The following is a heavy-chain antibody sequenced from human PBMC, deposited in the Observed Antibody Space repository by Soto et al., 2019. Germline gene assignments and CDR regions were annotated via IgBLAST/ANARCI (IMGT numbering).Heavy chain of an antibody. J-gene: IGHJ4*02. D-gene: IGHD3-22*01. Sequence: GGSLRLSCAASGFTFSSYAMHWVRQAPGKGLEWVAVISYDGSNKYYADSVKGRFTISRDNSKNTLYLQMNSLRAEDTAVYYCAREYPLGLMILVVPKGSLDYCGQGTLVTVYS. V-gene: IGHV3-30-3*01. CDR3: AREYPLGLMILVVPKGSLDY. CDR2: ISYDGSNK. CDR1: GFTFSSYA.